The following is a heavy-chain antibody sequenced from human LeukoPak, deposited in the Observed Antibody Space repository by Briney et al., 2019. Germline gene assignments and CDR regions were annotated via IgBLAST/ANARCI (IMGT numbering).Heavy chain of an antibody. D-gene: IGHD5-18*01. CDR3: ARVAKATHSYAYGDDAFDI. CDR2: ISGSGGST. V-gene: IGHV3-23*01. J-gene: IGHJ3*02. Sequence: GGSLRLSCAASGFTFSNYAMSWVRQAPGKGLEWVSSISGSGGSTNYADSVKGRFALSRDNSKNTLYLQMSSLRAEDTAVYYCARVAKATHSYAYGDDAFDIWGQGTMVTVSS. CDR1: GFTFSNYA.